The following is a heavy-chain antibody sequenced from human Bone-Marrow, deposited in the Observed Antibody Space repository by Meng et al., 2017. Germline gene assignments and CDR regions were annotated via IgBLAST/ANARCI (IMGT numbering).Heavy chain of an antibody. J-gene: IGHJ4*02. CDR2: INAGSGNT. Sequence: QVQLVQSGAEAKRPGVSVKVSCRASGHTLTRHTLHWVRQAPGQRLEWMGWINAGSGNTKYSQKFQGRLIITRDTSASTGYMELSSLRSEDTAVYYCALGLGGTDSNWLYYFDYWGQGTLVTVSS. D-gene: IGHD6-13*01. CDR3: ALGLGGTDSNWLYYFDY. CDR1: GHTLTRHT. V-gene: IGHV1-3*01.